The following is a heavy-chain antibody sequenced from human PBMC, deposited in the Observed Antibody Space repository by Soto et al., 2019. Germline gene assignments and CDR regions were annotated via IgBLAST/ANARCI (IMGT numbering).Heavy chain of an antibody. D-gene: IGHD4-4*01. Sequence: QVQLVQSGADVKTPGSSVRVSCQASGGTFRSYAFNWVRQAPGQGLEWMGGIIPMYNKPNYAPNFLGRVTISADPYTSTTYMELTTLRSEDTAVYFCARGYSGGYFYAMDVWGQGTTVTVSS. J-gene: IGHJ6*02. CDR1: GGTFRSYA. CDR3: ARGYSGGYFYAMDV. V-gene: IGHV1-69*01. CDR2: IIPMYNKP.